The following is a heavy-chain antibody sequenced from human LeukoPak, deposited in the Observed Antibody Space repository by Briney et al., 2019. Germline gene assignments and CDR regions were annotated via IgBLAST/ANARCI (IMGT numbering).Heavy chain of an antibody. Sequence: PGGSLRLSCAASGFTLSSYWMSWVRQAPGKGLEWVANIKQDGSEKYYVDSVKGRFTISRDNAKNSLYLQMNSLRAEDTAVYYCARQYGGYSGYYDYWGQGTLVTVSS. V-gene: IGHV3-7*03. D-gene: IGHD5-12*01. CDR3: ARQYGGYSGYYDY. J-gene: IGHJ4*02. CDR1: GFTLSSYW. CDR2: IKQDGSEK.